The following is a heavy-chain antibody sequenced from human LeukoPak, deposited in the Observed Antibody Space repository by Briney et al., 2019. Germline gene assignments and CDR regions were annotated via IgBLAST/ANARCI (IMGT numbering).Heavy chain of an antibody. V-gene: IGHV4-59*12. Sequence: SETLSLTCTVSGDSISSYYWSWIRQPPGKGLEWIGYIYYSGTTYYNPSLKSRVTISVDTSKNQFSLKLSSVTAADTAVYYCARDIAGRGYFDYWGQGTLVTVSS. J-gene: IGHJ4*02. CDR3: ARDIAGRGYFDY. CDR2: IYYSGTT. D-gene: IGHD2-15*01. CDR1: GDSISSYY.